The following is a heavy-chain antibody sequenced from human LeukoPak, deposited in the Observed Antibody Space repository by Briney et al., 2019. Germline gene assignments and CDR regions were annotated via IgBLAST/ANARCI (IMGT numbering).Heavy chain of an antibody. CDR2: ISSSGSTT. J-gene: IGHJ4*02. V-gene: IGHV3-48*03. D-gene: IGHD1-1*01. CDR1: GFTFSSYE. CDR3: ARDKIEGPTKLDY. Sequence: GGSLRLSCAASGFTFSSYEMNWVRQAPGKGLEWVSYISSSGSTTFYADSVEGRFTISRDNTKNSLYLQMNSLRAADTAVYYCARDKIEGPTKLDYWGQGILVTVSS.